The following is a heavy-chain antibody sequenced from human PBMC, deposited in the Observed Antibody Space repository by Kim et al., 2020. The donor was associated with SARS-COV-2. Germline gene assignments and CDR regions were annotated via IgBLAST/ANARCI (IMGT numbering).Heavy chain of an antibody. V-gene: IGHV4-34*01. CDR1: GGSFSDYY. J-gene: IGHJ4*01. D-gene: IGHD3-22*01. Sequence: SETLSLTCAVYGGSFSDYYWSWIRQPPGKGLEWIGEINHSGSTNYNPSLTSLVTISVDTSKNQFSLKLSSVTAADTTVSSCASSSRSYDSSAYWSLDYLG. CDR2: INHSGST. CDR3: ASSSRSYDSSAYWSLDY.